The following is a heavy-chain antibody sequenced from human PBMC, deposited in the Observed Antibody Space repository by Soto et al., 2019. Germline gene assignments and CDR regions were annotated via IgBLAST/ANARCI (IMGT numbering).Heavy chain of an antibody. V-gene: IGHV3-72*01. CDR1: GFTFSDHY. Sequence: EVQLVESGGGLVQPGGSLRLSCAASGFTFSDHYMDWVRQAPGKGLEWVGRTRNKANSYTTEYAASVKGRFTISRDDSKNSLYLQMNTLKTEDTAVYYCARGRTSGSYYGELDYWGQGTLVTVSS. J-gene: IGHJ4*02. CDR3: ARGRTSGSYYGELDY. CDR2: TRNKANSYTT. D-gene: IGHD1-26*01.